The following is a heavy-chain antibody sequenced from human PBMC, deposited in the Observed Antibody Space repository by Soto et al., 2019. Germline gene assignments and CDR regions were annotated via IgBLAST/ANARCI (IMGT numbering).Heavy chain of an antibody. CDR3: ARDLGYSDLQFDY. CDR2: ISSGSTYI. J-gene: IGHJ4*02. CDR1: GFTFSDYT. Sequence: GGSLRLSCAASGFTFSDYTLNWVRQAPGKGLEWVSSISSGSTYIYYADSVKGRFTISRDNAKNSLYLQMNSLRAEDTAVYYCARDLGYSDLQFDYWGQGTLVTVSS. D-gene: IGHD4-17*01. V-gene: IGHV3-21*06.